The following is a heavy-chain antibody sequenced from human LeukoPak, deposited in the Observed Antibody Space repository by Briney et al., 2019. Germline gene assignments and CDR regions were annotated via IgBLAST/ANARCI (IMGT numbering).Heavy chain of an antibody. CDR1: GFTLDDYA. Sequence: GRSLRLSCSASGFTLDDYAMHAVPHTPGRGVGRGSGISWKSGSIIYADSVKGRFNIHRDNAKHSLYLQMNSLRAEDTALYYCAKDDEVRGNYYYGMHVWGEGTTVSVP. CDR2: ISWKSGSI. D-gene: IGHD3-10*01. CDR3: AKDDEVRGNYYYGMHV. J-gene: IGHJ6*02. V-gene: IGHV3-9*01.